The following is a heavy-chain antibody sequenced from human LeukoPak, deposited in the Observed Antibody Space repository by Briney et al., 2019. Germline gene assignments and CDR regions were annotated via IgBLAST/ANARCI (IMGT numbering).Heavy chain of an antibody. CDR2: IYHNGRT. J-gene: IGHJ4*02. D-gene: IGHD6-13*01. V-gene: IGHV4-59*01. CDR1: GGSISSYY. CDR3: ARVFRAAAVDY. Sequence: TSETLSLTCSVSGGSISSYYWSWIRQPPGKGLDWIGFIYHNGRTDYNPSLKSRVTISADTSKNQFSLRLSSVTAADTAVYYCARVFRAAAVDYWGQGTLVTVSS.